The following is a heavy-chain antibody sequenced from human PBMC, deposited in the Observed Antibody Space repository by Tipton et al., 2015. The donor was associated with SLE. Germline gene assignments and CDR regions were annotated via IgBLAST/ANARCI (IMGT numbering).Heavy chain of an antibody. CDR2: ISYDGSNK. CDR3: ARGGLTMIKTLYGMDV. J-gene: IGHJ6*02. D-gene: IGHD3-22*01. CDR1: GFTFSSYA. V-gene: IGHV3-30*04. Sequence: SLRLSCAASGFTFSSYAMHWVRQAPGKGLEWVAVISYDGSNKYYADSVKGRFTISRDNSKNTLYLQMNSLRAEDTAVYYCARGGLTMIKTLYGMDVCGQGTTVTVSS.